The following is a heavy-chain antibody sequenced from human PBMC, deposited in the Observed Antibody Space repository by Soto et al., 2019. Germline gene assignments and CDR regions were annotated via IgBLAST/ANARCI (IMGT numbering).Heavy chain of an antibody. CDR2: IYYSGST. J-gene: IGHJ4*02. D-gene: IGHD3-9*01. Sequence: HLQESGPGLVKPSQTLSLSCTVSGGAINSGGYYWSWIRQHPGKGLEWIGNIYYSGSTYYNPSLKSRVTISVDTSKNQFSLKLSSVTAAVTAVYYCALYYDILTGYYRFDYWGQGTLVTVSS. CDR1: GGAINSGGYY. V-gene: IGHV4-31*03. CDR3: ALYYDILTGYYRFDY.